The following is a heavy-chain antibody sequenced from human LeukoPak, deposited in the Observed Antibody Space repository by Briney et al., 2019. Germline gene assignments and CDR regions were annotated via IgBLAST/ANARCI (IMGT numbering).Heavy chain of an antibody. D-gene: IGHD3-3*01. CDR3: AREDDLDAFDI. V-gene: IGHV4-30-4*08. CDR2: IYYSGST. CDR1: GGSISSGDYY. J-gene: IGHJ3*02. Sequence: SETLSLTCTVSGGSISSGDYYWSWIRQPPGKGLEWIGYIYYSGSTYYNPSLKSRVTISVDTSKNQFSLKLSSVTAADTAVYYCAREDDLDAFDIWGQGTMVTVSS.